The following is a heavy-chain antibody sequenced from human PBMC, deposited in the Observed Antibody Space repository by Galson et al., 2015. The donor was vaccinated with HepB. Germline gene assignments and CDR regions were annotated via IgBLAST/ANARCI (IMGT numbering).Heavy chain of an antibody. CDR2: IDPSDSDT. V-gene: IGHV5-10-1*01. CDR1: GYSFASHW. D-gene: IGHD3-22*01. Sequence: QSGAEVKKPGESLRISCKGSGYSFASHWITWVRQMPGRGLEWMGRIDPSDSDTDYSPSFQGHVIISADRSISSAYLQWISLKASDTAIYYCVRHSWGYFFDTNDNRRYWHFDLWGRGTLVTVS. J-gene: IGHJ2*01. CDR3: VRHSWGYFFDTNDNRRYWHFDL.